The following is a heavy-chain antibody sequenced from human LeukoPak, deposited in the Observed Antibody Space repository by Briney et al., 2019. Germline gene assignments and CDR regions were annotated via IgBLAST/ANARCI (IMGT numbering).Heavy chain of an antibody. CDR2: ISGSAGTT. CDR3: AKDYLAGLVPYYFDY. D-gene: IGHD3-10*01. V-gene: IGHV3-23*01. J-gene: IGHJ4*02. CDR1: GFTFSSYT. Sequence: GGSLRLSCAASGFTFSSYTMSWVRQAPGKGLEWVSSISGSAGTTYYADSVKGRFTISRDNSKNTLYLQMNSLRAEDTAVYYCAKDYLAGLVPYYFDYWGQGTLVTVSS.